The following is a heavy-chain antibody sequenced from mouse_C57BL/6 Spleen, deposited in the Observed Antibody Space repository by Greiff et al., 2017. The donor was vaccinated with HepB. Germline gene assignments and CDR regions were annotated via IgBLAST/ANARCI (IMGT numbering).Heavy chain of an antibody. J-gene: IGHJ2*01. V-gene: IGHV3-6*01. Sequence: EVKLVESGPGLVKPSQSLSLTCSVTGYSITSGYYWNWIRQFPGNKLEWMGYISYDGSNNYNPSLKNRISITRDTSKNQFFLKLNSVTTEDTATYYCARDQGDSNYFDYWGQGTTLTVSS. CDR2: ISYDGSN. D-gene: IGHD3-2*02. CDR1: GYSITSGYY. CDR3: ARDQGDSNYFDY.